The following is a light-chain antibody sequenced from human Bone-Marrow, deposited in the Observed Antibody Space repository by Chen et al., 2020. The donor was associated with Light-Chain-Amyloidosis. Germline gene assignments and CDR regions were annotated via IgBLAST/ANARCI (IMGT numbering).Light chain of an antibody. J-gene: IGKJ3*01. CDR3: QKYDTAPFT. CDR2: GAS. CDR1: QGISNF. Sequence: DIQMTQSPSSLSASVGDRVTITCRASQGISNFLAWYQQKSGKSPRLLIYGASTLHSGVPSRFGGSGSGRDFSLTISSLQSEDVATYFCQKYDTAPFTFGPGTKVELK. V-gene: IGKV1-27*01.